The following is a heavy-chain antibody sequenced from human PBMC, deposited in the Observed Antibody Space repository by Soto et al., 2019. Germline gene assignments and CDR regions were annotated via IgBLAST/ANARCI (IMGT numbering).Heavy chain of an antibody. V-gene: IGHV4-39*01. J-gene: IGHJ5*02. CDR2: IFYLGSS. CDR3: ARHSLALRKNNGFDP. Sequence: PSETLSLTCTVSGDSIISSDFYWGWVRQPPGKGLEWIGSIFYLGSSYYNPSLKSRVTMSVDTSKNQFSLRLRSVTAADTALYFCARHSLALRKNNGFDPWGQGIMVTVS. D-gene: IGHD3-3*02. CDR1: GDSIISSDFY.